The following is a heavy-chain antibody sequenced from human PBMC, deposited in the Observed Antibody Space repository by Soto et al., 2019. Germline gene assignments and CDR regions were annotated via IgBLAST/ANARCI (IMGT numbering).Heavy chain of an antibody. J-gene: IGHJ4*02. CDR2: INPNGGST. V-gene: IGHV1-46*01. D-gene: IGHD2-21*01. Sequence: QVQLVQSGAEVKKPGASVKVSCKASGYTFIHYYIHWVRQAPGQGLEWMAIINPNGGSTNYAQKSRGRVPVTSDTSTTTVSMELNSLGSDATAVYFCARSLLQGDFWGQGTLVTVSS. CDR3: ARSLLQGDF. CDR1: GYTFIHYY.